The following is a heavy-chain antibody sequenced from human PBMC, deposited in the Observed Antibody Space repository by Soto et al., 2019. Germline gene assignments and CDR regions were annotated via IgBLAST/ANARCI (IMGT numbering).Heavy chain of an antibody. J-gene: IGHJ4*02. CDR3: ARDRGYFDY. V-gene: IGHV3-53*01. Sequence: EVQLGEPGGGLIQPGGSLRLSCAVSGFAVSSNFMNWVRQAPGKGLEWVSVIYSGGSTYYADSVKGRFTISRDNSNNTLYLQMNSLRAEDTAVYYCARDRGYFDYWGQGTLVIVSS. CDR1: GFAVSSNF. CDR2: IYSGGST.